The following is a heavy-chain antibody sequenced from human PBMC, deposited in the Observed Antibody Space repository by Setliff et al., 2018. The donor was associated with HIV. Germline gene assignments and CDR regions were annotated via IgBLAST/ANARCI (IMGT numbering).Heavy chain of an antibody. Sequence: SETLSLTCTVSGGSVTTYYWSWIRQSPARGLEWIGNIFPRGSTNYNPSLKSRVTLSLDTSKNQFSLNVDSVTAADTAVYYCARGMVRGLRWDSWGQGTLVTAPQ. D-gene: IGHD3-10*01. CDR1: GGSVTTYY. CDR3: ARGMVRGLRWDS. J-gene: IGHJ4*02. CDR2: IFPRGST. V-gene: IGHV4-4*07.